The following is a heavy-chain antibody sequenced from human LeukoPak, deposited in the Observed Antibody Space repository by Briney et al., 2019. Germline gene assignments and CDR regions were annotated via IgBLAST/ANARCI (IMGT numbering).Heavy chain of an antibody. CDR2: IYTSGST. J-gene: IGHJ5*02. Sequence: SLTLSLTCTVSGGSISSGSYYWTWIWQPAGEGLQWIGRIYTSGSTNYNPSLTSRVTISVATSKTPFSLKLSSVTAADTAVYYCARGVMVRGVLGWFDPWGQGTLVTVS. CDR1: GGSISSGSYY. CDR3: ARGVMVRGVLGWFDP. V-gene: IGHV4-61*02. D-gene: IGHD3-10*01.